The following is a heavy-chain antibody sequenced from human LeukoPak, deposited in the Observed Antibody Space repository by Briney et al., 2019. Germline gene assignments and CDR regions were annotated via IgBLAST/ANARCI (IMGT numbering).Heavy chain of an antibody. Sequence: SETRSLTCTVSGGSISSHYCSWIRQTPGKGLEWIWQINYSGSTYYNPSLKTRVTLSIDTSKNQFSLKVSSVTAADTAVYYCARDIEAVGATLYFDYWGQGTLVTVSS. V-gene: IGHV4-59*11. CDR2: INYSGST. CDR1: GGSISSHY. CDR3: ARDIEAVGATLYFDY. J-gene: IGHJ4*02. D-gene: IGHD1-26*01.